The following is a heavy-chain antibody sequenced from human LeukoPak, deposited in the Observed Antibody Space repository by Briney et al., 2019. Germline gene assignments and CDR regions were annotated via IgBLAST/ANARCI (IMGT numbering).Heavy chain of an antibody. J-gene: IGHJ4*02. CDR1: GFTFSTYV. V-gene: IGHV3-23*01. CDR3: ARRPVSRTLDY. CDR2: ILESGART. Sequence: GGSLRLSCAASGFTFSTYVMTWFRQAPGRGLEWVASILESGARTYYPDSVKGRFTISRDNSKNTLYLQMNSLTAEDTAIYYYARRPVSRTLDYWGQGTLVTVSS.